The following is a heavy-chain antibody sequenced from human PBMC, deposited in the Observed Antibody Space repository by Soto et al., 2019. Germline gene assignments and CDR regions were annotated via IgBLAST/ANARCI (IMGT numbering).Heavy chain of an antibody. CDR3: ARGGCSGGSCAFDY. CDR2: IYYSGST. CDR1: GGSISSYY. D-gene: IGHD2-15*01. J-gene: IGHJ4*02. Sequence: KTSETLSLTCTVSGGSISSYYWSWIRQPPGKGLEWIGYIYYSGSTNYNPSLKSRVTISVDTSKNQFSLKLSSVTAADTAVYYCARGGCSGGSCAFDYWGQGTLVTVSS. V-gene: IGHV4-59*01.